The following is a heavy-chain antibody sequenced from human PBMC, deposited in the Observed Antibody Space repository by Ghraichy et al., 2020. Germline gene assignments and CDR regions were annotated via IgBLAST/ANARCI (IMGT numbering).Heavy chain of an antibody. Sequence: GESLNISCTASGFTFGDYAMSWFRQAPGKGLEWVGFIRSKAYGGTTEYAASVKGRFTISRDDSKSIAYLQMNSLKTEDTAVYYCTRDIVVVVAAQYYYYGMDVWGQGTTVTVSS. D-gene: IGHD2-15*01. CDR3: TRDIVVVVAAQYYYYGMDV. CDR1: GFTFGDYA. J-gene: IGHJ6*02. CDR2: IRSKAYGGTT. V-gene: IGHV3-49*03.